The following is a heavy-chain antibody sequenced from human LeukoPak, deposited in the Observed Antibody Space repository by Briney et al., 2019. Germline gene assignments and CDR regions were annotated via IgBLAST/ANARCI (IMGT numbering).Heavy chain of an antibody. CDR1: GFTFSSYG. D-gene: IGHD3-9*01. V-gene: IGHV3-23*01. Sequence: GGSLRLSCAASGFTFSSYGMHWVRQAPGKGLEWVSAISDSGGSAYYADSVKGRFTISRDNSKNTLYLQMNSLRAEDTAVYYCAKDLVYFDWLLAPLIAFDIWGQGTMVTVSS. J-gene: IGHJ3*02. CDR3: AKDLVYFDWLLAPLIAFDI. CDR2: ISDSGGSA.